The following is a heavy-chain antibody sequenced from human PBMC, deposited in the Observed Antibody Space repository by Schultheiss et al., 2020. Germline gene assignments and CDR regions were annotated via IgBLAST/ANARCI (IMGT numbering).Heavy chain of an antibody. J-gene: IGHJ6*03. D-gene: IGHD5-24*01. CDR3: ARGRRERWLQLRHYYYMDV. V-gene: IGHV1-69*13. CDR1: GGTFSGYA. CDR2: LIPIFGTT. Sequence: SVKVSCKASGGTFSGYAITWVRQAPGQGLEWMGGLIPIFGTTNYAQKFQGRVAITADESTSTAYMELSSLRSEDTAVYYCARGRRERWLQLRHYYYMDVWGKVTTVTVSS.